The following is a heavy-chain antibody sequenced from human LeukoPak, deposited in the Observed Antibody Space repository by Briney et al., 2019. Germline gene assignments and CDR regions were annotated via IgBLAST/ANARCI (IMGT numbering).Heavy chain of an antibody. J-gene: IGHJ4*02. CDR2: IRYDGSNK. V-gene: IGHV3-30*02. Sequence: PGGSLRLSCAASGFTFSSYGMHWVRQAPGKGLEWVAFIRYDGSNKYYADSVKGRFTISRDNSKNTLYLQMNSLRAEDTAVYYCARWPVGFGKYYYDSSGYYQGSWGQGTLVTVSS. CDR3: ARWPVGFGKYYYDSSGYYQGS. CDR1: GFTFSSYG. D-gene: IGHD3-22*01.